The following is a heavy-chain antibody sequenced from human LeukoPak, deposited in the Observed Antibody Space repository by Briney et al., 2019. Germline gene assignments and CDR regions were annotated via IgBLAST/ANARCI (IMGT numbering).Heavy chain of an antibody. J-gene: IGHJ4*02. CDR2: ISYDGGNT. Sequence: QPGGSLRLSCAASGFNFSSNAIHWVRQAPGKGLEWVAEISYDGGNTYYADSVKGRFTISRGNSKDTPYLQMNSLRAEDTAVYYCAKEGTGIHFDYWGQGTLVTVSS. V-gene: IGHV3-30-3*01. CDR1: GFNFSSNA. CDR3: AKEGTGIHFDY. D-gene: IGHD1-1*01.